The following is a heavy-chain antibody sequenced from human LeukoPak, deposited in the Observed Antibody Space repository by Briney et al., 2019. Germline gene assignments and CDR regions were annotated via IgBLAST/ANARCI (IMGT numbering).Heavy chain of an antibody. D-gene: IGHD3-22*01. J-gene: IGHJ3*02. CDR1: GFTFSSYE. V-gene: IGHV3-48*03. CDR2: IDSSGSNI. Sequence: GGSLRLSCAASGFTFSSYEMNWVRQAPGKGLEWVSYIDSSGSNIHYADSVKGRFTISRDNSKNTLYLQMNSLRAEDTAVYYCAKDPSHYDSSGYYYWAFDIWGQGTMVTVSS. CDR3: AKDPSHYDSSGYYYWAFDI.